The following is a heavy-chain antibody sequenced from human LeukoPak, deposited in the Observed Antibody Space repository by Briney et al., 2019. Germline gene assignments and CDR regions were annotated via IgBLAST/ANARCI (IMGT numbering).Heavy chain of an antibody. CDR1: GFTLSRFV. V-gene: IGHV1-58*02. Sequence: SVKVSCKASGFTLSRFVIQWVRQARGQRLEWIGWIVVGSGNTNYAQTLQERVTITRDMSTSTAYMELSSLTSDDTAVYYCAAEPGAAGGWFDPWGQGTLVTVSS. CDR2: IVVGSGNT. CDR3: AAEPGAAGGWFDP. D-gene: IGHD1-14*01. J-gene: IGHJ5*02.